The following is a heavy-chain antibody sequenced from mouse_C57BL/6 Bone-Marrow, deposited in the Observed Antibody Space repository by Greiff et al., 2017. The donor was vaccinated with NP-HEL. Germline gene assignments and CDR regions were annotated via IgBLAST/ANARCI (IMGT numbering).Heavy chain of an antibody. J-gene: IGHJ2*01. CDR2: IYPRSGNT. Sequence: VQLQQSGAELARPGASVKLSCKASGYTFTSYGISWVKQRTGQGLEWIGEIYPRSGNTYYNEKFKGKATLTADKSSSTAYMELRSLTSEDSAVYFCARSPYYSNFYYCDYWGQGTTLTVSS. CDR3: ARSPYYSNFYYCDY. V-gene: IGHV1-81*01. CDR1: GYTFTSYG. D-gene: IGHD2-5*01.